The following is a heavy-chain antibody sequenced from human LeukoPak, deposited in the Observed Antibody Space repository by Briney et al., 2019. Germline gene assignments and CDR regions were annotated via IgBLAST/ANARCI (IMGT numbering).Heavy chain of an antibody. J-gene: IGHJ6*02. CDR1: GFTFSSYG. V-gene: IGHV3-30*18. Sequence: PGGSLRLSCAASGFTFSSYGMHWVRQAPGKGLEWVAFISYDGSNNYYVGSVKGRFTISRDNSKNTLFLQMSSLRAEDTALYYCAKTLATGGGSYNMDVWGQGTTVTVS. CDR2: ISYDGSNN. D-gene: IGHD2-8*02. CDR3: AKTLATGGGSYNMDV.